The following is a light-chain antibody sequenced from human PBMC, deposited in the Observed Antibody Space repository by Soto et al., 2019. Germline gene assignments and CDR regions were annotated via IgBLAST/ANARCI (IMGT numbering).Light chain of an antibody. V-gene: IGLV1-51*01. J-gene: IGLJ2*01. Sequence: QSVLTQPPSVSAAPGQKVSISCSGSRSNIGNNYVSWYQQLPGTAPKLLIYDNNKRPSGLPYRFSGSKSGTSATLTITGLQTGDEADYYCGTWDSGLIAVVFGGGTKLTVL. CDR2: DNN. CDR3: GTWDSGLIAVV. CDR1: RSNIGNNY.